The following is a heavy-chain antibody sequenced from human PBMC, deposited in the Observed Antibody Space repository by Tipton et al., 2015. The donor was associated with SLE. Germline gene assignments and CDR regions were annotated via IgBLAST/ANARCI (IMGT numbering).Heavy chain of an antibody. D-gene: IGHD6-13*01. J-gene: IGHJ5*01. CDR2: IRQDAVET. CDR1: GFTFSRYW. CDR3: ARTGGTGYSSSWFNS. V-gene: IGHV3-7*01. Sequence: SLRLSCAASGFTFSRYWMSWVRQAPGKGLEWVANIRQDAVETYYMDSVKGRLSIFRDNDRNSVYLQMNSLRAEDTAIYYCARTGGTGYSSSWFNSWGQGIQVTVSS.